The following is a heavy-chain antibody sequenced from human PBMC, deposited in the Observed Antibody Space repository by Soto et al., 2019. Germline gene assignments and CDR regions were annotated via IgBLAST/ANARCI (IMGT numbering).Heavy chain of an antibody. CDR3: ARPHGGSSGWDNWFDP. V-gene: IGHV4-59*01. CDR2: IYYSGST. D-gene: IGHD6-25*01. Sequence: QVQLQESGPGLVKPSETLSLTCTVSGGSISSYYWSWIRQPPGKGLEWIGYIYYSGSTNYNPSLKIRATISVDTSKTQFSLKLSSVTAADTAVYYCARPHGGSSGWDNWFDPWGQGTLVTVSS. CDR1: GGSISSYY. J-gene: IGHJ5*02.